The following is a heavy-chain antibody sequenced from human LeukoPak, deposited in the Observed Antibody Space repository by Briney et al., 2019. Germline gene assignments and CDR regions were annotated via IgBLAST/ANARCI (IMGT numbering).Heavy chain of an antibody. D-gene: IGHD3-3*01. CDR3: ATYRLLDY. Sequence: GGSLRLSCAVSGFTFSNYWVSWVRQAPGKGLEWVAYIKQDGSGKYYVDSVKGRFTISRDNAKNSLYLQMNSLRAEDTAVYYCATYRLLDYWGQGTLVTVSS. J-gene: IGHJ4*02. V-gene: IGHV3-7*03. CDR2: IKQDGSGK. CDR1: GFTFSNYW.